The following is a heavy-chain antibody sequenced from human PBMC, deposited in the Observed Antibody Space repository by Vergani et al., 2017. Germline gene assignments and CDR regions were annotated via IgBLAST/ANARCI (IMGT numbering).Heavy chain of an antibody. V-gene: IGHV4-39*01. Sequence: QLQMQEAGPRLVKPSETLSLTFSLPGMSISNNNYYWGWIRQPPGKGLEWIGSIYDSRNNNYSPSLKSRVSISVETSKNQFSLNLTSVTAADTAVYYCWRHVRQLARNDVFDIWGHGTLVTVSS. CDR1: GMSISNNNYY. CDR3: WRHVRQLARNDVFDI. CDR2: IYDSRNN. D-gene: IGHD6-6*01. J-gene: IGHJ3*02.